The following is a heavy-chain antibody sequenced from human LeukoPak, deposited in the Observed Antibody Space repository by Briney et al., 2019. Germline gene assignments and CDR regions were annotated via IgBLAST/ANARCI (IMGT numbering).Heavy chain of an antibody. Sequence: PGGSLRLSCAASGFTFSSYAMSWVRQAPGKGLEWVSAISGSGGSTYYADSVKGRFTISRDNSKNTLYLQMDSLRAEDTAVYYCANAGHYFYYGMDVWGQGTTVTVSS. V-gene: IGHV3-23*01. D-gene: IGHD1-14*01. J-gene: IGHJ6*02. CDR3: ANAGHYFYYGMDV. CDR1: GFTFSSYA. CDR2: ISGSGGST.